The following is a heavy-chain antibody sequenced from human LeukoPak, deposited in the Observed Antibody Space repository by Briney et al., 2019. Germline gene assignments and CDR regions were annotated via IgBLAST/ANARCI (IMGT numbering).Heavy chain of an antibody. D-gene: IGHD2-2*01. CDR3: ATDFPCSSTSCYWGY. CDR1: GLISSKYG. V-gene: IGHV3-30*02. J-gene: IGHJ4*02. Sequence: GGSMRLSCAAFGLISSKYGMHWLRQPEGKGLEWEAFIRYDGSNKYHADSVKGRLTITSDNSKSTLDLQMNSRRAEDTAVYYCATDFPCSSTSCYWGYWGQGTLVTVSS. CDR2: IRYDGSNK.